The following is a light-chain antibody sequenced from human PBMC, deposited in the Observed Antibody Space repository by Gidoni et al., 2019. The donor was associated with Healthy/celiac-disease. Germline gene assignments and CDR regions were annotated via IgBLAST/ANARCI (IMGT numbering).Light chain of an antibody. J-gene: IGLJ1*01. Sequence: PGQSVTISCTGTSSDVGGYNYVSWYQHHPGKAPKLMIYDVSKRPSGVPDRFSGSKSGNTASLTIPGLQAEDEADYYCCSYAGSYTLYVFGTGTKVTVL. CDR3: CSYAGSYTLYV. V-gene: IGLV2-11*01. CDR2: DVS. CDR1: SSDVGGYNY.